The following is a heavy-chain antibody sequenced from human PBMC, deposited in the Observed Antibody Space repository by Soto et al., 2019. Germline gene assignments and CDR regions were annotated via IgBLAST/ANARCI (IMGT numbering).Heavy chain of an antibody. Sequence: QVQLVESGGGVVQPGRSLRLSCAASGLTFSSYGMHWVRQAPGKGLEWVAVIWYDGSNKYYADSVKGRFTISRDNSKNTLYLQMNSLRAEDTAVYYCARDNSEFDYWGQGTLVTVSS. J-gene: IGHJ4*02. V-gene: IGHV3-33*01. CDR1: GLTFSSYG. CDR3: ARDNSEFDY. CDR2: IWYDGSNK.